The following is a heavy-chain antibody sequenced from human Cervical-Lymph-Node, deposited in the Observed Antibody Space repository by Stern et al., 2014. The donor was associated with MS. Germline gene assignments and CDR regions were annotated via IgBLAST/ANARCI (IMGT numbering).Heavy chain of an antibody. CDR3: ARHGPPRRRDDSNHPNFDY. CDR2: LYYSGNT. V-gene: IGHV4-59*08. D-gene: IGHD5-24*01. Sequence: QVQLQQSGPGLVKPSETLSLTCTVSGGSISTNYWSWIRQPPGKGLEWIGYLYYSGNTNYNPSLKSRVTTSVDTSKNQFSLTLSSGTAADTAVYYCARHGPPRRRDDSNHPNFDYWGPGTLVAVSS. J-gene: IGHJ4*02. CDR1: GGSISTNY.